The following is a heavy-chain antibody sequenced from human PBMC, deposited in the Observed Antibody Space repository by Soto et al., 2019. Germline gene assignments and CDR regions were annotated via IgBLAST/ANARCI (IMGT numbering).Heavy chain of an antibody. CDR2: IIPLLDIA. CDR3: ARQALYGDYETYYYYGMDV. D-gene: IGHD4-17*01. V-gene: IGHV1-69*02. Sequence: ASVKVSCKASGGTFSNDIITWVRQAPGQGLEWMGRIIPLLDIANYAQKFQGRVTITADKSTSTAYMELSSLRSEDTAVYYCARQALYGDYETYYYYGMDVWGQGTTVTVSS. CDR1: GGTFSNDI. J-gene: IGHJ6*02.